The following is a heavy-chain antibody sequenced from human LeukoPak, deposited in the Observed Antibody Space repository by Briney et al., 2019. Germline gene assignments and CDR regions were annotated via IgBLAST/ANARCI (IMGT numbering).Heavy chain of an antibody. V-gene: IGHV3-66*01. D-gene: IGHD6-13*01. CDR2: IYSGGST. J-gene: IGHJ4*02. CDR3: ARDHRAAAGYYFDY. Sequence: GGSLRLSCAASGFTVSSNYMSWVRQAPGKGLEWVSVIYSGGSTYYADSVKGRFTISRDNSKNTLYLQMNSLRAEDTAVYYCARDHRAAAGYYFDYWGQGTLVTVSS. CDR1: GFTVSSNY.